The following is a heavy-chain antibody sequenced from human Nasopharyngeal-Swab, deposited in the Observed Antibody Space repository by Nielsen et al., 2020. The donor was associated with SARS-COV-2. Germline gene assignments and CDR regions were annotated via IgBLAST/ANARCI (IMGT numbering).Heavy chain of an antibody. Sequence: GESLKISCAASGFTFSSYWMTWVRQAPGKGLEWVANIKHDGSAKYYADSVKGRFTISRDNAKSSLHLQMNSLRAEDTAVYYCARHYDFWSGYYNYYYGMDVWGQGTTVTVSS. V-gene: IGHV3-7*01. CDR1: GFTFSSYW. J-gene: IGHJ6*02. CDR2: IKHDGSAK. CDR3: ARHYDFWSGYYNYYYGMDV. D-gene: IGHD3-3*01.